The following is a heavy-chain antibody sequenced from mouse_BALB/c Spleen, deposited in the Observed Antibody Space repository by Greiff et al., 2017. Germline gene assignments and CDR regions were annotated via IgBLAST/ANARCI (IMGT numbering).Heavy chain of an antibody. CDR1: GYTFTSYW. J-gene: IGHJ4*01. D-gene: IGHD2-4*01. V-gene: IGHV1S22*01. CDR3: TRSRIYYDSMDY. Sequence: LQQPGSELVRPGASVKLSCKASGYTFTSYWMHWVKQRHGQGLEWIGNIYPGSGSTNYDEKFKSKGTLTVDTSSSTAYMHLSSLTSEDSAVYYCTRSRIYYDSMDYWGQGTSVTVSS. CDR2: IYPGSGST.